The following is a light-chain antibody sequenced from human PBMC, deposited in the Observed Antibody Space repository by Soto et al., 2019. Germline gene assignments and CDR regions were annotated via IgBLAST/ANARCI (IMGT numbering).Light chain of an antibody. Sequence: QSALTQPASVSGSPGQSITISCTGTSSDVGGYNYVSWYQQHPGKAPKLMIYDVSKRPSGVPDRFSDSKSGNTASLTISGLQAEDEADYYCCSYAGSYSWVFGGGTKLTVL. CDR2: DVS. CDR1: SSDVGGYNY. J-gene: IGLJ3*02. CDR3: CSYAGSYSWV. V-gene: IGLV2-11*01.